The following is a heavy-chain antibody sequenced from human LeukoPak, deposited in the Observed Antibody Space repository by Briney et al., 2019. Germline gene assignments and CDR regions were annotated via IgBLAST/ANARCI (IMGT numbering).Heavy chain of an antibody. J-gene: IGHJ4*02. CDR2: ISSNSRYT. Sequence: GGSLRLSCAASGFTFSSYSMNWVRQAPGKGLEWVSSISSNSRYTYYADSVKGRFTISRDNAKNTLYLQMNSLRAEDTAVYYCVRDWGYDSSGYWQKYFDTWGQGTLVTVSS. CDR3: VRDWGYDSSGYWQKYFDT. CDR1: GFTFSSYS. V-gene: IGHV3-21*01. D-gene: IGHD3-22*01.